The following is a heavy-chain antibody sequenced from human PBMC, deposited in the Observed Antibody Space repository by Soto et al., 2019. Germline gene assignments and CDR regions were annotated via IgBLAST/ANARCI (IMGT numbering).Heavy chain of an antibody. V-gene: IGHV3-48*03. J-gene: IGHJ4*02. Sequence: PGGSLRLSCAASGFIFSSYDMNWVRQAPGKGLEWVSYISRSGRTIYFADSVKGRFTISRDNAKNSLYLQMNSLRVEDTALYYCARESGYSSSLDIWGQGTLVTVSS. CDR3: ARESGYSSSLDI. CDR1: GFIFSSYD. CDR2: ISRSGRTI. D-gene: IGHD6-13*01.